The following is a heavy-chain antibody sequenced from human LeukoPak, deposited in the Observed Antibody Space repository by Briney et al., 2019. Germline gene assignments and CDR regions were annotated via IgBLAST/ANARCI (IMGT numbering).Heavy chain of an antibody. CDR2: IYYSGST. Sequence: SETLSLTCTVSGGSISSYYWSWIRQPPGKGLEWSGYIYYSGSTNYNPSLKSRVTISVDTSKNQFSLKLSSVTAADTAVYYCARLRIPARYCSSTSCYELDYWGQGTLVTVSS. CDR1: GGSISSYY. CDR3: ARLRIPARYCSSTSCYELDY. V-gene: IGHV4-59*08. J-gene: IGHJ4*02. D-gene: IGHD2-2*01.